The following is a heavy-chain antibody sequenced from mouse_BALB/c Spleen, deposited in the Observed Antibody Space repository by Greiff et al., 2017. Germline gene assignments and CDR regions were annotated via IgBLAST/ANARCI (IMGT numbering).Heavy chain of an antibody. V-gene: IGHV14-3*02. J-gene: IGHJ2*01. D-gene: IGHD1-2*01. Sequence: VQLQQSGAELVKPGASVKLSCTASGFNIKDTYMHWVKQRPEQGLEWIGRIDPANGNTKYDPKFQGKATITADTSSNTAYLQLSSLTSEDTAVYYCARWEFITTGFDYWGQGTTLTVSS. CDR1: GFNIKDTY. CDR3: ARWEFITTGFDY. CDR2: IDPANGNT.